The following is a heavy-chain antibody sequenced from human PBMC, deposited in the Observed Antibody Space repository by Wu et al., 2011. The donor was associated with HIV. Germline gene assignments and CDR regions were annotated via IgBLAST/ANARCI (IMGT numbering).Heavy chain of an antibody. CDR1: GYTFTGYY. Sequence: QVQLVQSGAEVKKPGASVKVSCKASGYTFTGYYMHWVRQAPGQGLEWMGWINPNSGGTNYAQKFQGRVTMTRDTSISTAYMELSRLRSDDTAVYYCARGPVPAAIHYYYMDVWGKGTTVTVSS. CDR2: INPNSGGT. CDR3: ARGPVPAAIHYYYMDV. J-gene: IGHJ6*03. V-gene: IGHV1-2*02. D-gene: IGHD2-2*01.